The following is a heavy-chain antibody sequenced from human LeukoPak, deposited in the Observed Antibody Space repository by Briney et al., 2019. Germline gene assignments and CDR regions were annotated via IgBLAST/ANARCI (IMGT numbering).Heavy chain of an antibody. Sequence: GGSLRLSCLVSGFTFSSYGMTWVRQAPGKGLEWVSGIGVSGGSTYYSDSVKGRFTISRDNSKNTLYLQMSSLRAEDTAIYYCAKNSGIYYVFDYWGQGTLVTVSS. CDR2: IGVSGGST. D-gene: IGHD1-26*01. CDR1: GFTFSSYG. V-gene: IGHV3-23*01. J-gene: IGHJ4*02. CDR3: AKNSGIYYVFDY.